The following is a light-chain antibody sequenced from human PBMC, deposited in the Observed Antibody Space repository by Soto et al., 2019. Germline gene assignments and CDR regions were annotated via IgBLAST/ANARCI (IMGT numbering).Light chain of an antibody. Sequence: EIVMTQSPATLSVSPGERATLSCRASQSVSSNLAWYQQKPAQAPRLLIYGASTRATGIPARFSGSGSGTEVTLTVSSLQSEDCSVYYCQQYINWPPYPFGEGTKLEIK. CDR3: QQYINWPPYP. J-gene: IGKJ2*01. V-gene: IGKV3D-15*01. CDR1: QSVSSN. CDR2: GAS.